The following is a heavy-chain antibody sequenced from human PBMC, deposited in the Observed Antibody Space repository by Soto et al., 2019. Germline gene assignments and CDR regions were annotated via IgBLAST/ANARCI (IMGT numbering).Heavy chain of an antibody. D-gene: IGHD3-22*01. Sequence: LRLSCAASGFSFTSYAMSWVRQAPGTGLEWVSAISGRGGSTYYADSVKGRFTISRDSSKNTLYLQMNSLRAEDTAVYYCARDVGAYYDSSGYYEYWGQGTLVTVSS. CDR2: ISGRGGST. CDR1: GFSFTSYA. J-gene: IGHJ4*02. V-gene: IGHV3-23*01. CDR3: ARDVGAYYDSSGYYEY.